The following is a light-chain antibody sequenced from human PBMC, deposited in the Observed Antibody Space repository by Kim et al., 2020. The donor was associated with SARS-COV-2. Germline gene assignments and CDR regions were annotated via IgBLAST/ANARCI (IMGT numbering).Light chain of an antibody. CDR1: SSDVGGYDY. J-gene: IGLJ1*01. CDR2: DVS. CDR3: CSYAGTYSYV. V-gene: IGLV2-11*01. Sequence: QSVPVSCTGTSSDVGGYDYVSWYQQHPGKAPKLMIYDVSKRPSGVPDRFSGSKSANTASLTISGLQAEDEADYYCCSYAGTYSYVFGTGTQVTVL.